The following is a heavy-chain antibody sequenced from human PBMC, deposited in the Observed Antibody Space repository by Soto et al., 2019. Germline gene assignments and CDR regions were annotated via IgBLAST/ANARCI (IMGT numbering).Heavy chain of an antibody. Sequence: EVQLLESGGDLAQPGGSLRLSCAASGFTFSNYATSWVRQAPGKGLEWVSGISASGRDTYYADSVKDRFTISRDSSKNTLYLQMNSLRAEDTAIYYCAKGKTSGWFYFDFWGQGTLVTVSS. CDR3: AKGKTSGWFYFDF. CDR2: ISASGRDT. J-gene: IGHJ4*02. CDR1: GFTFSNYA. D-gene: IGHD6-19*01. V-gene: IGHV3-23*01.